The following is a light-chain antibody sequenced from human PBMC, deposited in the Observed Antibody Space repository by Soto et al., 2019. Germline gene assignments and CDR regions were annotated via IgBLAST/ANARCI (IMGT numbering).Light chain of an antibody. J-gene: IGLJ2*01. CDR3: QTWGTGIQV. CDR1: SGHSSYA. CDR2: LNSDGSH. Sequence: QPVLTQSPSASASLGASVKLTCTLSSGHSSYAIAWHQQQPEKGSRYLMKLNSDGSHSKGAGIPDRFSGSSSGAERYLTISSLQSEDEADYYCQTWGTGIQVFGGGTKVTVL. V-gene: IGLV4-69*01.